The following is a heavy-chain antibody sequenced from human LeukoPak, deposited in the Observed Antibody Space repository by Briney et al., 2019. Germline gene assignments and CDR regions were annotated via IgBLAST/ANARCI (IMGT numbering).Heavy chain of an antibody. CDR1: GGSISSDYYY. Sequence: SQTLSLTCTVSGGSISSDYYYWSWIRQPAEKGPEWIGYIYYSGSTNYNPSLNSRVNILIDTSKNQFSLKLGSVTAADTAVYYCAGRRVDSSGYDAFDIWGQGTMVTVSS. V-gene: IGHV4-61*10. D-gene: IGHD3-22*01. CDR3: AGRRVDSSGYDAFDI. J-gene: IGHJ3*02. CDR2: IYYSGST.